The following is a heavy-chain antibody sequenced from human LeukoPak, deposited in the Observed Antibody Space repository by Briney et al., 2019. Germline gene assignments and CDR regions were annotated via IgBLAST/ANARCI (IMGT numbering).Heavy chain of an antibody. V-gene: IGHV1-3*01. CDR3: ARDPRDTAMVYDAFDI. CDR1: GYTFTSYA. Sequence: ASVRVSCKDSGYTFTSYAMHWVRQAPGQRLERMGWIKAGNGNTKYSQKFQGRVTITRDTSASTAYTVLSSLRSEDTAVYYCARDPRDTAMVYDAFDIWGQGTMVTVSS. J-gene: IGHJ3*02. CDR2: IKAGNGNT. D-gene: IGHD5-18*01.